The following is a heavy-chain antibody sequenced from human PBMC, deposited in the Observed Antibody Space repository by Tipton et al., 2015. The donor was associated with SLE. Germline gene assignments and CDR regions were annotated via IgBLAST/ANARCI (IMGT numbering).Heavy chain of an antibody. CDR3: ARDLTISRWAFQI. CDR2: ISHDGGA. D-gene: IGHD6-13*01. V-gene: IGHV4-34*01. J-gene: IGHJ3*02. CDR1: DGSLSGYY. Sequence: TLSLTCTVFDGSLSGYYWAWLRQSPGKGLEWIGEISHDGGANYNPSLESRGTISLETSKNQFSLKLTSVTAADTAVYYCARDLTISRWAFQIWGQGTVVTVSS.